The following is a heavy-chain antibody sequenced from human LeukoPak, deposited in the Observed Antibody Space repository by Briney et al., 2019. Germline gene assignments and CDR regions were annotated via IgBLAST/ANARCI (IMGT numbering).Heavy chain of an antibody. Sequence: GASVKVPCKSAGGSFTTNGVSWVRQAPGQGLEWMGRIIPTVDKPICEQNLQGRVTIAADTSTGTAYMELSSLRSEDTAVYYCASPLTLIQKHQYYYYGMDIWGQGTTVTVSS. CDR2: IIPTVDKP. CDR3: ASPLTLIQKHQYYYYGMDI. V-gene: IGHV1-69*04. CDR1: GGSFTTNG. D-gene: IGHD1-1*01. J-gene: IGHJ6*01.